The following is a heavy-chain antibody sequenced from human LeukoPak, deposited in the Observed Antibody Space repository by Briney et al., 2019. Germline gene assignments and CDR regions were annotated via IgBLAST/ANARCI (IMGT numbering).Heavy chain of an antibody. V-gene: IGHV1-2*02. Sequence: ASVKVSCKTSGYTFTAHYMHWVRRAPGQGLEWMGWINPNSGGTNYAQKFQGRVTMTRDTSISTAYMELSRLRSDDTAVYYCARDHLNWNYGYYYYGMDVWGQGTTVTVSS. CDR3: ARDHLNWNYGYYYYGMDV. D-gene: IGHD1-7*01. CDR2: INPNSGGT. CDR1: GYTFTAHY. J-gene: IGHJ6*02.